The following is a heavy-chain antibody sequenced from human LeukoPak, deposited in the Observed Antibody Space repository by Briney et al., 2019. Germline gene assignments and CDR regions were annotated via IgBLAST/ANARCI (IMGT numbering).Heavy chain of an antibody. CDR3: AKADGGQWPSSYYYYYMDV. V-gene: IGHV3-23*01. J-gene: IGHJ6*03. Sequence: GGSLRLSCAASGFTFSSYAMSWVRQAPGKGLEWVSAIVSSGDSTYYADSVKGRFTISRDNSKNTLYLQMNSLRAEDTAVYYCAKADGGQWPSSYYYYYMDVWGKGTTVTVSS. CDR1: GFTFSSYA. D-gene: IGHD6-19*01. CDR2: IVSSGDST.